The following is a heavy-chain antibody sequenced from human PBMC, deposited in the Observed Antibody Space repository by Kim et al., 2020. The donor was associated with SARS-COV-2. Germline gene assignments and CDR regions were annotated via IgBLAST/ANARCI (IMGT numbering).Heavy chain of an antibody. CDR3: ARPNSWGNAFDI. CDR1: GGSISSGGYY. CDR2: IYYSGST. D-gene: IGHD3-16*01. V-gene: IGHV4-31*03. J-gene: IGHJ3*02. Sequence: SETLSLTCTVSGGSISSGGYYWSWIRQHPGKGLEWIGYIYYSGSTYYNPSLKSRVTISVDTSKNQFSLKLSSVTAADTAVYYCARPNSWGNAFDIWGQGTMVTVSS.